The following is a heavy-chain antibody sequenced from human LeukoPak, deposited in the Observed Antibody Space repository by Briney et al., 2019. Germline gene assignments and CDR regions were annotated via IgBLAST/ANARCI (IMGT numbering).Heavy chain of an antibody. CDR3: AKDKAAYYYDSSGYYFDY. J-gene: IGHJ4*02. V-gene: IGHV3-33*06. Sequence: GRSLRLSCAASGFTFSSYGMHWVRQAPGKGLEWVAVIWYDGSNKYYADSVKGRFTISRDNSKNTLYLQMNSLRAEDTAVYYCAKDKAAYYYDSSGYYFDYWGQGTLVTVSS. CDR2: IWYDGSNK. CDR1: GFTFSSYG. D-gene: IGHD3-22*01.